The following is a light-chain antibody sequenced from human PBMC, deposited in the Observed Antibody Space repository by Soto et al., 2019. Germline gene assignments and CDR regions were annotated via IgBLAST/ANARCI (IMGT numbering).Light chain of an antibody. CDR3: QQYGSSLIT. V-gene: IGKV3-20*01. CDR2: GAS. CDR1: QSVSSSY. J-gene: IGKJ3*01. Sequence: EIVLTQSPGTLSLSPGERATLSCRASQSVSSSYLAWYQQKPGQAPRLLIYGASSRATGIPDRFSGSGSVTDFTLTISRLEPEDFAVYYCQQYGSSLITFGPGTKVDIK.